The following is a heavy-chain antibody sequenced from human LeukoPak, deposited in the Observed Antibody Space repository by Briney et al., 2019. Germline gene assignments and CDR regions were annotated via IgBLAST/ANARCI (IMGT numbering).Heavy chain of an antibody. D-gene: IGHD6-19*01. CDR1: GFTFSSYV. CDR3: AKDLAVAAPGDYYFDY. J-gene: IGHJ4*02. CDR2: ISYDGSNK. Sequence: GRSLRLSCAASGFTFSSYVMHWVREAPGKGLEGVAVISYDGSNKYYAYSVKGRFTISRDNSKNTLYLQMNILRAEDTAVYYCAKDLAVAAPGDYYFDYWGQGTLVTVSS. V-gene: IGHV3-30*18.